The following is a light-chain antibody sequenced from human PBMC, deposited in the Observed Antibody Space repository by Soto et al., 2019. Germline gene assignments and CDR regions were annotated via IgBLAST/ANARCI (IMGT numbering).Light chain of an antibody. V-gene: IGKV1-33*01. Sequence: DIQMTQSPSSLSASVGDRVTITCQASQDISNYLNWYQQKPGKAPKLLIYDASNLETGVPSRFSGSGSGTEFTFTISSLQPEDIATYYCQQYDNLPPGWTFGQGTKVEIK. J-gene: IGKJ1*01. CDR1: QDISNY. CDR3: QQYDNLPPGWT. CDR2: DAS.